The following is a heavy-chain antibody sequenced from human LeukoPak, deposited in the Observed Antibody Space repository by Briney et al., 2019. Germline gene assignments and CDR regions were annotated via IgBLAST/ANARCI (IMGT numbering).Heavy chain of an antibody. Sequence: SETLSLTCTVSGGSISSGDYYWSWIRQPPGKGLEWIGYIYYSGSTYYNPSLKSRVTISVDTSKNQFSLKLSSVTAADTAVYYCARAGGYYDYVWGSYRSRVFDYWGQGTLVTVSS. CDR3: ARAGGYYDYVWGSYRSRVFDY. D-gene: IGHD3-16*02. V-gene: IGHV4-30-4*08. CDR2: IYYSGST. CDR1: GGSISSGDYY. J-gene: IGHJ4*02.